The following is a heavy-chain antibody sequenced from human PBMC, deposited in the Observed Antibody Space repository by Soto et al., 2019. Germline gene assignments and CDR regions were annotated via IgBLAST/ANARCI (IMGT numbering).Heavy chain of an antibody. CDR1: GFTVSSSY. J-gene: IGHJ5*02. D-gene: IGHD1-26*01. V-gene: IGHV3-66*01. CDR2: IYKSGDT. Sequence: EVQLVESGGGLVQPGGSLRLSCAASGFTVSSSYLYWVRQAPGKGLEWVSSIYKSGDTYYADSVKGRFTISRDNYKSTLFPQRNSLRAEDTAVYYFARGTVGTNPNGLGPWGQGTLVTVSS. CDR3: ARGTVGTNPNGLGP.